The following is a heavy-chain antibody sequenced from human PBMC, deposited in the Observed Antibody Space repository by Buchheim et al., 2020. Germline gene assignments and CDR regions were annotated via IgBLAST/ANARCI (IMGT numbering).Heavy chain of an antibody. CDR1: GFTFSSYS. D-gene: IGHD4-11*01. CDR3: ARDKRRTTVTGDADGMDV. CDR2: ISSSSSYI. V-gene: IGHV3-21*01. J-gene: IGHJ6*02. Sequence: EVQLVESGGGLVKPGGSLRLSCAASGFTFSSYSMNWVRQAPGKGLEWVSSISSSSSYIYYADSVKGRFTISRDNAKNSLYLQMNSLRAEDTAVYYCARDKRRTTVTGDADGMDVWGQGTT.